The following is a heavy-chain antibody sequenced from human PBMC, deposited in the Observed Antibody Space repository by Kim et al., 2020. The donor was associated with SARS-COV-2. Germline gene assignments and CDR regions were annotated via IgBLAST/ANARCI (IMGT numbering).Heavy chain of an antibody. J-gene: IGHJ4*02. CDR2: NT. Sequence: NTNYAQKLQGRVTMTTDTSTSTAYMELRSLRSDDTAVYYCARDGRFGPDYWGQGTLVTVSS. D-gene: IGHD3-10*01. V-gene: IGHV1-18*01. CDR3: ARDGRFGPDY.